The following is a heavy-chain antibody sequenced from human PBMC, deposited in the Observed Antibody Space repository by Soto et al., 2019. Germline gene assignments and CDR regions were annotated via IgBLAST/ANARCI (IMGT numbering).Heavy chain of an antibody. V-gene: IGHV3-30*03. CDR2: ISYDGSNK. J-gene: IGHJ6*02. CDR3: ASLFIVGATTGGYYYGMDV. D-gene: IGHD1-26*01. CDR1: GFTFSSYG. Sequence: GGSLRLSCAASGFTFSSYGMHWVRQAPGKGLEWVAVISYDGSNKYYADSVKGRFTISRDNSKNTLYLQMNSLRAEDTAVYYCASLFIVGATTGGYYYGMDVWGQGTTVTVSS.